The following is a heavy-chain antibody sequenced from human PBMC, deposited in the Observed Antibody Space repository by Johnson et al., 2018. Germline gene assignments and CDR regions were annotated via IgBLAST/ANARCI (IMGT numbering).Heavy chain of an antibody. Sequence: VQLVESGGGLVQPGRSLRLSCAASGFTFDDYAMHWVRQAPGKGLEWVSGISWNSGSIGYADSVTGRFTISRDNAKNSLYLQMNSLRAEDTAVYYCARPYSSSWDYYYRDVWGKGTTVTVSS. CDR2: ISWNSGSI. V-gene: IGHV3-9*01. J-gene: IGHJ6*03. CDR1: GFTFDDYA. CDR3: ARPYSSSWDYYYRDV. D-gene: IGHD6-13*01.